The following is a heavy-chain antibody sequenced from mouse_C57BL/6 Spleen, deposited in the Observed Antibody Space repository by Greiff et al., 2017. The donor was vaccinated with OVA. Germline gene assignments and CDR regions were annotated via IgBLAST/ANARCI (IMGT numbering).Heavy chain of an antibody. CDR2: IDPENGDT. J-gene: IGHJ3*01. Sequence: EVKLVESGAELVRPGASVKLSCTASGFNIKDDYMHWVKQRPEQGLEWIGWIDPENGDTEYASKFQGKATITADTSSNTAYLQLSSLTSEDTAVYYCTTGSSFAYWGQGTLVTVSA. D-gene: IGHD1-1*01. CDR3: TTGSSFAY. CDR1: GFNIKDDY. V-gene: IGHV14-4*01.